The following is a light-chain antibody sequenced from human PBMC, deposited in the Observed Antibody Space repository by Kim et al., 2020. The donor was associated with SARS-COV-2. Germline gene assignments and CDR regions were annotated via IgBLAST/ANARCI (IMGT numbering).Light chain of an antibody. CDR3: QQYNYWPPAIT. V-gene: IGKV3-15*01. CDR1: QSLNSN. J-gene: IGKJ5*01. CDR2: GAS. Sequence: DILMTQSPATLSVSPGERATLSCRASQSLNSNLAWYQQKPGQAPRLLIYGASTRATGIPARFSGTGSGTDFTLTISSLQSEDFAVYYCQQYNYWPPAITFGQGTRLEIK.